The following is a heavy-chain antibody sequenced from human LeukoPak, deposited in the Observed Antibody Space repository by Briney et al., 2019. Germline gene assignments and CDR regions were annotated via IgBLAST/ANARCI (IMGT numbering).Heavy chain of an antibody. J-gene: IGHJ5*02. V-gene: IGHV4-59*08. Sequence: GSLRLSCAASGFTFSSYAMSWVRQAPGKGLEWIGYILYSGNTNYNPSLKSRVTISLDTSKKQFSLKLNSVTAADTAVYYCARHGSGVWFDPWGQGTLVTVSS. D-gene: IGHD2-15*01. CDR1: GFTFSSYA. CDR2: ILYSGNT. CDR3: ARHGSGVWFDP.